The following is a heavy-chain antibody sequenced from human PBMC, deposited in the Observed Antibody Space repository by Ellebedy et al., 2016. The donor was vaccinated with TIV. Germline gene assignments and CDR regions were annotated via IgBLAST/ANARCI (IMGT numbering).Heavy chain of an antibody. Sequence: PGGSLRLSCAVSGFTFSSYAMNWVRQAPGKGLEWVSAISGSGYTTYYADSVKGRFTISRDNSQDTVHLQMNSLRAEDTAVYYCTKRGVGWAAFDIWGPGTMVTVSS. CDR1: GFTFSSYA. D-gene: IGHD6-19*01. V-gene: IGHV3-23*01. CDR2: ISGSGYTT. J-gene: IGHJ3*02. CDR3: TKRGVGWAAFDI.